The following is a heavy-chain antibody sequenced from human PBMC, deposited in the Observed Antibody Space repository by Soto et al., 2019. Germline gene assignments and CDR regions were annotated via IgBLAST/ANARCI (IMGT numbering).Heavy chain of an antibody. J-gene: IGHJ6*02. CDR3: AKDRVQGGFLTNATTNGMDV. V-gene: IGHV3-7*01. CDR2: INQDGNED. Sequence: GWSLRLSCAASGFTFSSYWMNWVRQAPGKGLEWVANINQDGNEDNLLDSVKGRFTISRDNSKNTLFLQMNSLRAGDTAVYYCAKDRVQGGFLTNATTNGMDVWGQGTTVIVSS. CDR1: GFTFSSYW. D-gene: IGHD1-26*01.